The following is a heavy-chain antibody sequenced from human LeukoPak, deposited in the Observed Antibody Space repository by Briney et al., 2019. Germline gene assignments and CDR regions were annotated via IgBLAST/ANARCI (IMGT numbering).Heavy chain of an antibody. CDR3: ARQGLTMVRGVIGY. CDR2: IYYSGST. V-gene: IGHV4-39*01. D-gene: IGHD3-10*01. J-gene: IGHJ4*02. Sequence: KPSETLSLTCTVSGGSISSSSYYWGWIRQPPGKGLEWIVSIYYSGSTYYNPSLESRVTISVDTSKNQFSLKLSSVTAADTAVYYCARQGLTMVRGVIGYWGQGTLVTVSS. CDR1: GGSISSSSYY.